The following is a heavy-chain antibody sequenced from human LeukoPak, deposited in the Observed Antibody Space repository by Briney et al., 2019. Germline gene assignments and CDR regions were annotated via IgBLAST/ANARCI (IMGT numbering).Heavy chain of an antibody. V-gene: IGHV4-39*07. J-gene: IGHJ4*02. CDR1: GGSISSSSYY. Sequence: SETLSLTCTVSGGSISSSSYYWSWIRQPPGKGLEWIGEINHSGSTNYNPSLKSRVTISVDTSKNQFSLKLSSVTAADTAVYYCARNYGGNVDYWGQGTLVTVSS. CDR3: ARNYGGNVDY. D-gene: IGHD4-17*01. CDR2: INHSGST.